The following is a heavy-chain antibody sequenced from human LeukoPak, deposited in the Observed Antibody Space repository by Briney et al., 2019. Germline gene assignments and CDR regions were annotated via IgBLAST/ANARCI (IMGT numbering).Heavy chain of an antibody. D-gene: IGHD6-19*01. J-gene: IGHJ4*02. Sequence: GGSLRLSCAASGFTFSSYGMHWVRQAPGKGLEWVAVISYDGSNKYYAGSVKGRFTISRDNSKNTLYLQMNSLRAEDTAVYYCAKVGSSGWYEILFDYWGQGTLVTVSS. CDR2: ISYDGSNK. V-gene: IGHV3-30*18. CDR1: GFTFSSYG. CDR3: AKVGSSGWYEILFDY.